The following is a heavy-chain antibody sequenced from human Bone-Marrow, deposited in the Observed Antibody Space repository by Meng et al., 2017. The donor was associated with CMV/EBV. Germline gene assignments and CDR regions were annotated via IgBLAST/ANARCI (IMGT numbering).Heavy chain of an antibody. CDR1: GGSISSYY. V-gene: IGHV4-59*01. CDR3: ARGSLDFWSGFYAY. Sequence: SETLSLTCTVSGGSISSYYWSWIRQPPGKGLEWIGYIYYSGSTNYNPSLKSRVTISVDTSKNQFSLKLSSVTAADTAVYYCARGSLDFWSGFYAYWGQGNLVTVSS. CDR2: IYYSGST. J-gene: IGHJ4*02. D-gene: IGHD3-3*01.